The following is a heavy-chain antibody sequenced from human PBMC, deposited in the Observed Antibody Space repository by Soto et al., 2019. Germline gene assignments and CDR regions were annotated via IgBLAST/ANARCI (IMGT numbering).Heavy chain of an antibody. CDR2: NYYSGST. CDR1: GGSISSYY. D-gene: IGHD6-6*01. V-gene: IGHV4-59*01. J-gene: IGHJ6*02. Sequence: KPSETLSLTCTVSGGSISSYYWSWIRQPPGKGLEWIGYNYYSGSTNYNPSLKSRVTISVDTSKNQFSLKLSSVTAADTAVYYCARDSGPSSSSGYYYYYGMDVWGQGTTVTVSS. CDR3: ARDSGPSSSSGYYYYYGMDV.